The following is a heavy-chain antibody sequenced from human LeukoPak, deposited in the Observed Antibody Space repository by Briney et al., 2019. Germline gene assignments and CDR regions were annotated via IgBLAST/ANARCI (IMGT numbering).Heavy chain of an antibody. CDR3: ARGQCSSSSCRYFDY. D-gene: IGHD2-2*01. CDR1: GFTVSSTY. V-gene: IGHV3-66*01. J-gene: IGHJ4*02. CDR2: ITSGGNS. Sequence: PGGSLRLSCAASGFTVSSTYMNWVRQAPGKGLEWVSVITSGGNSYYADSVKGRFTISRDNSKNTLYLQMNGLRAEDTAVYYCARGQCSSSSCRYFDYWGQGTLVTVSS.